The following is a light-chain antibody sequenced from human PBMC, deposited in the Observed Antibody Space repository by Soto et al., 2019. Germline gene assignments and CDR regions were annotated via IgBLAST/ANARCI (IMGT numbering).Light chain of an antibody. Sequence: QSVLXQPASVSASPRQSIALSCTETSSDVGSYNLVSWYQQYPGKAPKLLISEGGKRPSGISNRFSGSKSGNTASLTISGLQAEDEADYYCCSFAHSNTYVFGTGTKVTVL. CDR2: EGG. CDR3: CSFAHSNTYV. J-gene: IGLJ1*01. CDR1: SSDVGSYNL. V-gene: IGLV2-23*01.